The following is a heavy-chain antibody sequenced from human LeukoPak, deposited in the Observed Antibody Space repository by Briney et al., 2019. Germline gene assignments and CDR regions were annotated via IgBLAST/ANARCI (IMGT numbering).Heavy chain of an antibody. Sequence: SQTLSLTCTVSGGSISSYYWSWIRQPPGKGLEWIGYIYYSGSTNYNPSLKSRVTISVDTSKNQFSLKLSSVTAADTAVYYCARHNFMVRGVITLGPYYFDYWGQGTLVTVSS. CDR1: GGSISSYY. J-gene: IGHJ4*02. V-gene: IGHV4-59*08. D-gene: IGHD3-10*01. CDR3: ARHNFMVRGVITLGPYYFDY. CDR2: IYYSGST.